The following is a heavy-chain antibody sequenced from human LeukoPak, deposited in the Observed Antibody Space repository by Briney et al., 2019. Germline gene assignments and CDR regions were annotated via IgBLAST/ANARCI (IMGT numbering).Heavy chain of an antibody. J-gene: IGHJ4*02. Sequence: PSETLSLTCTVSGGSISGSSYYCGWIRQPPGKGLEWIGSIYYSGSTYYNPSLKSRVTISVDTSKNQFSLKLSSVTAADTAVYYCARHSAGGTTDFDYWGQGTLVTVSS. CDR2: IYYSGST. CDR1: GGSISGSSYY. V-gene: IGHV4-39*01. CDR3: ARHSAGGTTDFDY. D-gene: IGHD4-11*01.